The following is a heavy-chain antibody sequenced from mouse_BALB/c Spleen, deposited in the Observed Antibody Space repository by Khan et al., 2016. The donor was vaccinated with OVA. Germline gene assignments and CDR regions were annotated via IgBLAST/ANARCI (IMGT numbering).Heavy chain of an antibody. J-gene: IGHJ3*01. Sequence: IQLVQSGAELVRPGALVKLSCKASGFNIRDYYMHWMKQRPEQGLEWIGWIDPENGKTIYDPKFQGKASITADTSSNTAYLQLTSLTSEDTAVYYCARSGYFAWFAYWGQGTLVTVSA. CDR2: IDPENGKT. CDR3: ARSGYFAWFAY. V-gene: IGHV14-1*02. CDR1: GFNIRDYY.